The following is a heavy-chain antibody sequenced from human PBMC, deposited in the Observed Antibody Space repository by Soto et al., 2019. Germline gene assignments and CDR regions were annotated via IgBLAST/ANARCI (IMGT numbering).Heavy chain of an antibody. CDR2: IYYSGST. Sequence: SETLSLTCTVSGGSISSYYWSWIRQPPGKGLEWIGYIYYSGSTNYNPSLKSRVTISVDTSKNQFSLKLSSVTAADTAVYYCARGKYCGGDCYSCYFDYWGQGTLVTVSS. J-gene: IGHJ4*02. D-gene: IGHD2-21*02. V-gene: IGHV4-59*01. CDR3: ARGKYCGGDCYSCYFDY. CDR1: GGSISSYY.